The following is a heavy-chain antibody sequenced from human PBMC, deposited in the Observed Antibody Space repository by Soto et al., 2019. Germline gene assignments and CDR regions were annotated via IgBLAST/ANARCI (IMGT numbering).Heavy chain of an antibody. V-gene: IGHV1-2*02. Sequence: ASVKVSCKASGYTFTGYYMHWVRQAPGQGLEWMGWINPNSGGTNYAQKFQGRVTMTRNTSISTAYMELSSLRSEDTAVYYCARERSGAWFDPWGQGTLVTVSS. CDR2: INPNSGGT. CDR1: GYTFTGYY. D-gene: IGHD3-10*01. J-gene: IGHJ5*02. CDR3: ARERSGAWFDP.